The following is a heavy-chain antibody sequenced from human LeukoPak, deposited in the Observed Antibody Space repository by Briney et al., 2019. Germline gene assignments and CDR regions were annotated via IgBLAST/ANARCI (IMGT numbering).Heavy chain of an antibody. V-gene: IGHV1-18*01. CDR2: ISAYNGNT. Sequence: ASVNVSCKASGYTFTSYGISWVRQAPGQGLEWMGWISAYNGNTNYAQKLQGRVTMTTDTSTSTAYMELRSLRSDDTAVYYCARGRPLYYYDSSGYYSYWGQGTLVTVSS. J-gene: IGHJ4*02. CDR3: ARGRPLYYYDSSGYYSY. CDR1: GYTFTSYG. D-gene: IGHD3-22*01.